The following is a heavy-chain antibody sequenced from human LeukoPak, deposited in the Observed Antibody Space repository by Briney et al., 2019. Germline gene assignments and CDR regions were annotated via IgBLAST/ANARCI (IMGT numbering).Heavy chain of an antibody. V-gene: IGHV3-20*04. J-gene: IGHJ4*02. CDR3: ARDRGRVVGEYFDN. Sequence: GGSLRLSCAASGFTFDDYGMIWVGHVPGKGLEWVSSINWSGDTSAYGDSMKGRITVSRDNDKDSLYLQMSSLRAENTAVYSCARDRGRVVGEYFDNWGQGTLVTVSS. CDR1: GFTFDDYG. CDR2: INWSGDTS. D-gene: IGHD3-3*01.